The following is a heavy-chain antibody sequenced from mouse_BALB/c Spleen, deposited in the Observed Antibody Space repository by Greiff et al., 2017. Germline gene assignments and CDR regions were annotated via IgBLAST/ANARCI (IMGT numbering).Heavy chain of an antibody. V-gene: IGHV14-3*02. CDR1: GFNIKDTY. Sequence: EVKLQESGAELVKPGASVKLSCTASGFNIKDTYMHWVKQRPEQGLEWIGRIDPANGNTKYDPKFQGKATITADTSSNTAYLQLSSLTSEDTAVYYCARIAPSYWYFDVWGAGTTVTVSS. J-gene: IGHJ1*01. D-gene: IGHD2-10*02. CDR3: ARIAPSYWYFDV. CDR2: IDPANGNT.